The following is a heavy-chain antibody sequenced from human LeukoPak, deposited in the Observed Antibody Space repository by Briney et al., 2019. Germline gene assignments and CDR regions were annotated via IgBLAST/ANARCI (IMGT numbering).Heavy chain of an antibody. D-gene: IGHD1-14*01. CDR3: ARGAGWGSVSEFDY. Sequence: SETLSLTCTVSGGSISSYSWSWIRQPPGKGLEWIGYIYYSGSTNYNPSPKSRVTISVDTSKNQFSLKLSSVTAADTAVYYCARGAGWGSVSEFDYWGQGTLVTVSS. J-gene: IGHJ4*02. CDR2: IYYSGST. CDR1: GGSISSYS. V-gene: IGHV4-59*01.